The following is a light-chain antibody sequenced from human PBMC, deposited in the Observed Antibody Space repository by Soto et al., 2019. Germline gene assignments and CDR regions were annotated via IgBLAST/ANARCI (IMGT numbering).Light chain of an antibody. CDR2: EAS. CDR3: QQYHRLMYT. V-gene: IGKV1-5*01. CDR1: QSITTY. Sequence: DIQMTQSPSTLSGSVGDRVTITCRASQSITTYLNWYRQKPGKAPKLLIFEASSLEVGVPSRFSGSGSGTEFTLTISSLQADDFATYYCQQYHRLMYTFGQGTKVDIK. J-gene: IGKJ2*01.